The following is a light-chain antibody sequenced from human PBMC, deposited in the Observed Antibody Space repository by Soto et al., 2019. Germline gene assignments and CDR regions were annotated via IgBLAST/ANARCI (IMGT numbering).Light chain of an antibody. CDR2: AAS. J-gene: IGKJ1*01. Sequence: IQLTQSQSSLSASVGPRFTITCRASQGISNFLAWYKQKPGKAPKIMIYAASTLQSGVPSRFSGSGSGTDVTLTISSLQTEDFATYYCQQSHSIPLTFGQGTKVDIK. CDR3: QQSHSIPLT. V-gene: IGKV1-9*01. CDR1: QGISNF.